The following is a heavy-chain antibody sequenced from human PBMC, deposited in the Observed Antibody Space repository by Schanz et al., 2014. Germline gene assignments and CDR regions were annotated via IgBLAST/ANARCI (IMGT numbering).Heavy chain of an antibody. CDR1: GYTFVSYS. CDR3: ARTTFGKGKTYLGDYHYYHYMDV. Sequence: QVQLEQSGAEVKKPGASVKVSCKASGYTFVSYSMHWVRQAPGQGLEWMGRIVPIAGITNYAQRFQGRVTITADKSSDTAYMELSSLRSEDTAVYYCARTTFGKGKTYLGDYHYYHYMDVWGNGTTVTVSS. J-gene: IGHJ6*03. CDR2: IVPIAGIT. V-gene: IGHV1-46*01. D-gene: IGHD4-17*01.